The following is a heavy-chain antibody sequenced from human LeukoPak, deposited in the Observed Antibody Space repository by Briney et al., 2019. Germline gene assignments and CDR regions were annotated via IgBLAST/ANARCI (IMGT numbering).Heavy chain of an antibody. D-gene: IGHD3-3*01. J-gene: IGHJ5*02. Sequence: SVKVSCKASGGTFSSYAISWVRQAPGQGLEWMGGIIPIFGTANYAQKFQGRVTITADESTSTAYMELSSLRSEGTAVYYCARGKDTIFGVVSPNWFDPWGQGTLVTVSS. CDR1: GGTFSSYA. CDR3: ARGKDTIFGVVSPNWFDP. V-gene: IGHV1-69*13. CDR2: IIPIFGTA.